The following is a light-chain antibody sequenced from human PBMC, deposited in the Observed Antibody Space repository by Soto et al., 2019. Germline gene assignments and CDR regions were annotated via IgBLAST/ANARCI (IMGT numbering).Light chain of an antibody. CDR1: QSVSSN. Sequence: EIVMTQSPATLPVSPGERATLSCRASQSVSSNLAWYQQKPGQAPRLLIYGASTRATGIPARFSGSGSGTEFTLTISSVLSVDFAVVYSEQYNHWPPTFRQGTRLEI. CDR3: EQYNHWPPT. V-gene: IGKV3-15*01. J-gene: IGKJ5*01. CDR2: GAS.